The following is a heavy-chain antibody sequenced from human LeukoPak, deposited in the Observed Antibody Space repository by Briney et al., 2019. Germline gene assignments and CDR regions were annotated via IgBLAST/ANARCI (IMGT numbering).Heavy chain of an antibody. CDR3: TRARGYHLLPDYFYSYRDV. V-gene: IGHV7-4-1*02. Sequence: GASVEFSCNVSGGTFSSYAISWGRHAPGPGLEWRGWVNTNTGNPTYALGFIGPFVFSLDTSDSTAYLQISSVKAEDTAVYYCTRARGYHLLPDYFYSYRDVWGKGTTVTVSS. D-gene: IGHD2-2*01. CDR2: VNTNTGNP. CDR1: GGTFSSYA. J-gene: IGHJ6*03.